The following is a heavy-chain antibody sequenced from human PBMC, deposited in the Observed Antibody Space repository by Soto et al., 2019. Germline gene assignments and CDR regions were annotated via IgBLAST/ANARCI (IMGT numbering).Heavy chain of an antibody. J-gene: IGHJ4*02. CDR3: ARIGVLQLWSYYFDY. CDR1: GGSISSNY. Sequence: SETLSLTCSVSGGSISSNYWSWIRQPPGKGLEWIGYIYNSGSTNYNPSLKSRVTISVDTSKNQFSLKLSSVTAADTAVYYCARIGVLQLWSYYFDYWGQGTLVTV. D-gene: IGHD5-18*01. V-gene: IGHV4-59*01. CDR2: IYNSGST.